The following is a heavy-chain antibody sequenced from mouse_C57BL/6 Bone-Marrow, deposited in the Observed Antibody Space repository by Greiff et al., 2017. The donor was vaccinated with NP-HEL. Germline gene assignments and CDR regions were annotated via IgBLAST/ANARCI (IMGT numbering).Heavy chain of an antibody. D-gene: IGHD2-4*01. CDR2: IYPRSGNT. V-gene: IGHV1-81*01. J-gene: IGHJ1*03. Sequence: VQLQQSGAELARPGASVKLSCKASGYTFTSYGISWVKQRTGQGLEWIGEIYPRSGNTYYNEKFKGKATLTADKSSSTACMELRSLTSEDSAVYFCARGGLRRDWYFDVWGTGTTVTVSS. CDR3: ARGGLRRDWYFDV. CDR1: GYTFTSYG.